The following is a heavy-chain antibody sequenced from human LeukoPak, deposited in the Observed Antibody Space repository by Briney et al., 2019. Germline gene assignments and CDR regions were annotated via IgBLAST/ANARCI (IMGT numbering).Heavy chain of an antibody. J-gene: IGHJ4*02. CDR2: MHYSGTT. Sequence: SETLSLTCTVSGGSISSSPYYWGWIRQTPGKGLEWIGSMHYSGTTYYNPSLKSRVTIFVDTSKNQFSLRLISVTAADTAVYYCARNDRGRPADYWGQGILVTVSS. CDR1: GGSISSSPYY. D-gene: IGHD1-26*01. V-gene: IGHV4-39*01. CDR3: ARNDRGRPADY.